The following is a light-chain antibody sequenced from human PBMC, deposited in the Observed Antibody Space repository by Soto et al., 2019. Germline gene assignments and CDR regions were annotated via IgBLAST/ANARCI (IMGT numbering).Light chain of an antibody. CDR1: QGLNSY. CDR2: ATS. J-gene: IGKJ4*01. V-gene: IGKV1-9*01. CDR3: QQLNSYPVI. Sequence: DIPLTQSPSFLSATVGDRVTITCRASQGLNSYFAWYQQKPGKAPKLLLYATSTLQSVFPSRFSGSGSGAEFTLTITSLQPEDIATYYCQQLNSYPVIFGGGTKVEIK.